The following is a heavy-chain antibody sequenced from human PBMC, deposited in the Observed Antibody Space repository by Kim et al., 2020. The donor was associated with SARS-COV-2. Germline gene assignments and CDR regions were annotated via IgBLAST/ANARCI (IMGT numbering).Heavy chain of an antibody. Sequence: GGSLRLSCVASGFTLNTYWINWVRQAPGKELVWVSRISNGGSSTHYADSVKGRFTMSRDNAENTVILQMHSLRAEDTAVYYCARGMFSSGFDVWGQGTTVTISS. J-gene: IGHJ6*02. D-gene: IGHD3-10*02. CDR2: ISNGGSST. V-gene: IGHV3-74*01. CDR3: ARGMFSSGFDV. CDR1: GFTLNTYW.